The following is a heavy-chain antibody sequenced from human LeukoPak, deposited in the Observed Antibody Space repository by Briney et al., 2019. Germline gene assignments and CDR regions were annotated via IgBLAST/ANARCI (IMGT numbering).Heavy chain of an antibody. J-gene: IGHJ4*02. Sequence: LPGTSLRLSCAASGFTFRSYAMHWVRQAPGKGLEWVAVISYDGSNKYYLDSGKGRFTISRDDSKNTLYLQMNSLRVEDTAVYYCARDKYYYGSGSYIRALYFNYWGQGTLVTVSS. D-gene: IGHD3-10*01. CDR3: ARDKYYYGSGSYIRALYFNY. CDR1: GFTFRSYA. CDR2: ISYDGSNK. V-gene: IGHV3-30-3*01.